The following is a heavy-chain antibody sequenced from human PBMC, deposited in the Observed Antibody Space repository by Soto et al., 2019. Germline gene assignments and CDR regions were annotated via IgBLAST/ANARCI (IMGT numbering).Heavy chain of an antibody. CDR1: GYSFINYA. CDR3: AVGKSSGLTALDY. Sequence: GASVKVSCKASGYSFINYAMYWARQAPFQRLEWMGWINAASGNTKYSQKFQGRVTITRDTLASTAYMELSSLRSEDTAIDYCAVGKSSGLTALDYWG. J-gene: IGHJ4*01. V-gene: IGHV1-3*01. D-gene: IGHD6-25*01. CDR2: INAASGNT.